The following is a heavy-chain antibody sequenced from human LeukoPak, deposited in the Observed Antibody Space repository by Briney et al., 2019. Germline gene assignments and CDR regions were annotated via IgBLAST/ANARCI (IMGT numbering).Heavy chain of an antibody. D-gene: IGHD3-22*01. CDR2: FSTSSSYI. Sequence: GGSLRLSCAASGFTFSSYSMNWVRQAPGRGPEWVSSFSTSSSYIYYADSVKGRFIISRDNAKNSLYLQMNSLRVEDTAVYFCARGVQDYYDSSGYLDYWGQGTLVTVSS. V-gene: IGHV3-21*01. J-gene: IGHJ4*02. CDR3: ARGVQDYYDSSGYLDY. CDR1: GFTFSSYS.